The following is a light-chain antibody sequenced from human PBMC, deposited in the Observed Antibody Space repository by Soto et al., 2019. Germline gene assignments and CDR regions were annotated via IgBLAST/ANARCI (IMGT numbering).Light chain of an antibody. CDR2: AAS. Sequence: DIQMTQSPSSLSASVGDRVTITCRASQSIDNYLSWYQQIPGKAPKLLIYAASSLQSGVPSRFSGSGSGTDFTLTISSLQPEDFATYYCQQFNDYQGTFGQGTRLEIK. J-gene: IGKJ5*01. V-gene: IGKV1-39*01. CDR1: QSIDNY. CDR3: QQFNDYQGT.